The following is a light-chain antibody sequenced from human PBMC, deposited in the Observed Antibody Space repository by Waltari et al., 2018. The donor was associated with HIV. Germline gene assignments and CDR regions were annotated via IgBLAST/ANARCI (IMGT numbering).Light chain of an antibody. V-gene: IGLV2-18*02. CDR3: SSYTSSNLV. J-gene: IGLJ2*01. Sequence: QSALTQPPSVSGSPGQSVTISCTGSSSDVGSYNRVSWYQQPPGTAPKLMIYEVSNRTSGVPDRLSGSKSGNTASLIISGLQAEDEADYYCSSYTSSNLVFGGGTKLTVL. CDR2: EVS. CDR1: SSDVGSYNR.